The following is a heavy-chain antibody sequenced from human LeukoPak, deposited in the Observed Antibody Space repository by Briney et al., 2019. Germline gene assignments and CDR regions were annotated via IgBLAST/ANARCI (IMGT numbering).Heavy chain of an antibody. CDR1: GGSFSGYY. D-gene: IGHD2-2*01. CDR3: ARGLQLLGYCSSTSCYAGNY. J-gene: IGHJ4*02. CDR2: INHSGST. V-gene: IGHV4-34*01. Sequence: SETLSLACAVYGGSFSGYYWSWIRQPPGKGLEWIGEINHSGSTNYNPPLKSRVTISVDTSKNQFSLKLSSVTAADTAVYYCARGLQLLGYCSSTSCYAGNYWGQGTLVTVSS.